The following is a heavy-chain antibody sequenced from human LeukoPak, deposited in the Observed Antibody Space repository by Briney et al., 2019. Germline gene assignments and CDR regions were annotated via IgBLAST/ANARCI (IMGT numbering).Heavy chain of an antibody. J-gene: IGHJ4*02. D-gene: IGHD3-3*01. CDR3: ASGREYYDFWSGYYLDY. CDR2: INHSGST. CDR1: GGSFSGYY. Sequence: PSETLSLTCAVYGGSFSGYYWSWIRQPPGKGLEWIGEINHSGSTNYNPSLKSRVTISVDTPKNQFSLKLSSVTAADTAVYYCASGREYYDFWSGYYLDYWGQGTLVTVSS. V-gene: IGHV4-34*01.